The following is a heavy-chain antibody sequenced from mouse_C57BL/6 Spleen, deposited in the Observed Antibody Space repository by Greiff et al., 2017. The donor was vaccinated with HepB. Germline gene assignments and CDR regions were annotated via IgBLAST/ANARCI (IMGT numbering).Heavy chain of an antibody. J-gene: IGHJ3*01. D-gene: IGHD2-5*01. CDR1: GYTFTSYW. V-gene: IGHV1-50*01. CDR2: IDPSDSYT. CDR3: ASPMAYYSNYGAY. Sequence: VQLQQPGAELVKPGASVKLSCKASGYTFTSYWMQWVNQRPGQGLEWIGEIDPSDSYTNYNQKFKGKATLTVDTSSSTAYMQLSSLTSEDSAVYYCASPMAYYSNYGAYWGQGTLVTVSA.